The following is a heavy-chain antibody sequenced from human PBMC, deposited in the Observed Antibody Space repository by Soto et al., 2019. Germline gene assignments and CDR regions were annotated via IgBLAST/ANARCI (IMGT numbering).Heavy chain of an antibody. Sequence: QVQLQESGPGLVKPSETLSLTCTVSGDSISRYYWSWIRLSPGKGLEWIGYIYYSGETNYNPSVXRXVXIXLDRTKNQFSLKLSSVTAADTAVYYCARDQGGEFLKGSGMAVWGQGTTVTVSS. CDR1: GDSISRYY. CDR3: ARDQGGEFLKGSGMAV. V-gene: IGHV4-59*01. J-gene: IGHJ6*02. D-gene: IGHD3-10*01. CDR2: IYYSGET.